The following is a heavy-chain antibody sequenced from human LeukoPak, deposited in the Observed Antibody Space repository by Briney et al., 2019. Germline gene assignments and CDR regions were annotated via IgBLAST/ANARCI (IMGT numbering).Heavy chain of an antibody. D-gene: IGHD3-22*01. CDR1: GYIFTSYT. CDR2: INAGNGDT. J-gene: IGHJ4*02. Sequence: ASVKVSCKASGYIFTSYTMHWVRQAPGQRLEWMGWINAGNGDTKYSQNFQGRVTIIRDTSASTAYMELSSLRSEDTAVYYCARGGDSSGYYTFDYWGQGALGTVSS. V-gene: IGHV1-3*01. CDR3: ARGGDSSGYYTFDY.